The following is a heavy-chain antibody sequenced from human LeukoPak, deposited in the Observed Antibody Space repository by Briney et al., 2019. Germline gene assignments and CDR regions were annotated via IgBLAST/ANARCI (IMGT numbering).Heavy chain of an antibody. Sequence: GESLKISCKGSGYSFTSYWIGWVRQMPGKGLEWMGIIYPGDSDTRYSPSFQGQVTISADKSISTAYLQWSSLKASDTAMYYCARQMGPIVVVPAAIGEFDYWGQGTLVTVPS. CDR1: GYSFTSYW. V-gene: IGHV5-51*01. CDR3: ARQMGPIVVVPAAIGEFDY. J-gene: IGHJ4*02. D-gene: IGHD2-2*01. CDR2: IYPGDSDT.